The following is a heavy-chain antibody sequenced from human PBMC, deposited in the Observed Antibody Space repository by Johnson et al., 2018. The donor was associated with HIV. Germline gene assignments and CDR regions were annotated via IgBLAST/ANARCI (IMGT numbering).Heavy chain of an antibody. CDR1: GFTFDDYG. CDR3: AKDFSSSWGRAFDI. D-gene: IGHD6-13*01. Sequence: VQLVESGGGLVQPGGSLRLSCAASGFTFDDYGMSWVRQAPGKGLEWVSGINWNGGSTGYADSVKGRFTISRDNAKNSLYLQMHSLRVEDTALYYCAKDFSSSWGRAFDIWGQGTMVTVSS. CDR2: INWNGGST. V-gene: IGHV3-20*04. J-gene: IGHJ3*02.